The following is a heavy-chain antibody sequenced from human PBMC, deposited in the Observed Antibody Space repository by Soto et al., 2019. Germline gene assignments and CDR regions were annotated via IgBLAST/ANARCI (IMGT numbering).Heavy chain of an antibody. CDR1: GGSFSGYY. CDR3: ARVNYCSGGSCYPYYYYYGMDV. V-gene: IGHV4-34*01. CDR2: INHSGST. D-gene: IGHD2-15*01. Sequence: SETLSLTCAVYGGSFSGYYWSWIRQPPGKGLEWIGEINHSGSTNYNPSLKSRVTISVDTSKNQFSLKLSSVTAADTAVYYCARVNYCSGGSCYPYYYYYGMDVWGQGTTVTVSS. J-gene: IGHJ6*02.